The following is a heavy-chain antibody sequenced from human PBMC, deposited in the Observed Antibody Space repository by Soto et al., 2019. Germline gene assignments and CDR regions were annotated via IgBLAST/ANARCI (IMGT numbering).Heavy chain of an antibody. CDR2: ISGSGDNT. Sequence: GGSLRLSCGASAFTFSNYGMSWVRQAPGKGLEWVSAISGSGDNTYYADSVKGRIAISRDNSRNTLYLQMNSLRAEDTAVYFCAKDLITWSGYYGAFDIWGQGTAVTVSS. V-gene: IGHV3-23*01. CDR3: AKDLITWSGYYGAFDI. J-gene: IGHJ3*02. D-gene: IGHD3-3*01. CDR1: AFTFSNYG.